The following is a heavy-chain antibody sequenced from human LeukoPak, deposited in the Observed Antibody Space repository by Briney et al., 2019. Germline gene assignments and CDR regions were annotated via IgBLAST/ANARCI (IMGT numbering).Heavy chain of an antibody. CDR3: ARGEDTAKNAFDI. D-gene: IGHD5-18*01. J-gene: IGHJ3*02. V-gene: IGHV3-53*01. Sequence: GGSLRLSCTASGFSVSSNYMSWVRQAPGRGLEWGSTIYSGGGTYYADSVKGRFTISRDNSKNTPYLQMNSLRAEDTAVYYCARGEDTAKNAFDIWGQGTLVTVSS. CDR1: GFSVSSNY. CDR2: IYSGGGT.